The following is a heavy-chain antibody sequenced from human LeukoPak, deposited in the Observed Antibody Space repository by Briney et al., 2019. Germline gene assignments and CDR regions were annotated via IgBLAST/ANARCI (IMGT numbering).Heavy chain of an antibody. CDR1: GFTFSSYA. V-gene: IGHV3-30*04. Sequence: PGGSLRLSCAASGFTFSSYAMHWVRQAPGKGLEWVAVISYDGSNKYYADSVKGRFTISRDNSKNTLYLQMNSLRAEDTAVYYCARVADFWSGYYMDVWGKGTTVTVSS. J-gene: IGHJ6*04. CDR2: ISYDGSNK. CDR3: ARVADFWSGYYMDV. D-gene: IGHD3-3*01.